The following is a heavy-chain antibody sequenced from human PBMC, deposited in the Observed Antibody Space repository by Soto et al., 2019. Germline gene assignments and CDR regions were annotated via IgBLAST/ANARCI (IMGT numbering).Heavy chain of an antibody. Sequence: GASVKVSCKASGYTFSSYYMHWVRQAPGQGLEWMGTINPKSGSTTYAQKFQGRVTVTRDTSTSTVYMQLSSLRSEDTAIYYCERDSKEYTGYEWRGDHVDYWGQGTQVTVSS. CDR3: ERDSKEYTGYEWRGDHVDY. CDR2: INPKSGST. J-gene: IGHJ4*02. CDR1: GYTFSSYY. V-gene: IGHV1-46*01. D-gene: IGHD5-12*01.